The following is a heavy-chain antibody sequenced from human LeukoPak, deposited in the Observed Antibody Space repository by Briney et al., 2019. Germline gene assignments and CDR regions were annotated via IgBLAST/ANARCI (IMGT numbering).Heavy chain of an antibody. V-gene: IGHV1-69*13. D-gene: IGHD6-13*01. CDR3: ARDAPAAAGTTPQGY. J-gene: IGHJ4*02. CDR2: IIPIFGTA. Sequence: ASVKVSCKASGGTFSSCAISWVRQAPGQGLEWMGGIIPIFGTANYAQKFQGRVTITADESTSTAYMELSSLRSEDTAVYYCARDAPAAAGTTPQGYWGQGTLVTVSS. CDR1: GGTFSSCA.